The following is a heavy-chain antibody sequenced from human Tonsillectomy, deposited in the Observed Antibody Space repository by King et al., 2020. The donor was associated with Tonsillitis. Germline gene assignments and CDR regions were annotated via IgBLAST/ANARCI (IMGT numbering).Heavy chain of an antibody. V-gene: IGHV1-69*06. Sequence: VQLVQSGAEVKKPGSSVKVSCKASGGTFSSFAIAWVRQAPGQGLEWMGGIIPTFGKPNYAQKFQGRVTITADKSTSTAYMEVGSLRSEDSAVYFCARGNTDFWSGYYTPYYLDVWGKGTTVTVSS. CDR1: GGTFSSFA. J-gene: IGHJ6*03. D-gene: IGHD3-3*01. CDR2: IIPTFGKP. CDR3: ARGNTDFWSGYYTPYYLDV.